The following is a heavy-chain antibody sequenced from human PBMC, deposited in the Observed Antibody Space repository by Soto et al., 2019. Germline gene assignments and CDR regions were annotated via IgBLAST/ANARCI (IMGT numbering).Heavy chain of an antibody. CDR1: GGSISSYY. CDR2: IYYSGGT. V-gene: IGHV4-59*08. J-gene: IGHJ4*02. D-gene: IGHD5-18*01. Sequence: TSETLSLTCTVSGGSISSYYWSWIRQPPGKGLEWIGYIYYSGGTNYNPSLKSRVTISVDTSKNQLSLKLSSVTAADTAVYYCARRYGYSFDYWGQGTLVTVSS. CDR3: ARRYGYSFDY.